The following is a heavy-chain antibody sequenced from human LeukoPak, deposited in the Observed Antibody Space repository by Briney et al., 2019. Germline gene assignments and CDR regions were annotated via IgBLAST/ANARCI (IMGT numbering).Heavy chain of an antibody. CDR3: ANEIRPNDY. D-gene: IGHD4-17*01. CDR1: EFDFSTHA. J-gene: IGHJ4*02. Sequence: PGGSLRLSCAASEFDFSTHAMTWVRQAPGKGLEWVSAISISGTKTYYADSVEGRFTISRDNSKNTLYLQMYSLRAEDTAVYYCANEIRPNDYWGQGTLVTVSS. CDR2: ISISGTKT. V-gene: IGHV3-23*01.